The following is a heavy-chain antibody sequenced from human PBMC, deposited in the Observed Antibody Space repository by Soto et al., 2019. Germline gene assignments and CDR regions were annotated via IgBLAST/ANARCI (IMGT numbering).Heavy chain of an antibody. D-gene: IGHD3-10*01. Sequence: EVQLVESGGGLVQPGGSLKLSCAASEFTFSASAIYWVRQAPGKGLEWVGRIRSKANNYATEYAASVNGRFTSSRDESKNMALLQMNSLKTEDTGVYYCTRPARRDYRGSGSPHWFDPWGQGTLVTVSS. CDR1: EFTFSASA. CDR2: IRSKANNYAT. V-gene: IGHV3-73*02. J-gene: IGHJ5*02. CDR3: TRPARRDYRGSGSPHWFDP.